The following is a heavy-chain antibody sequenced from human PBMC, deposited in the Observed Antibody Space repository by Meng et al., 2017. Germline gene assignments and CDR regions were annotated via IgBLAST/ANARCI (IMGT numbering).Heavy chain of an antibody. V-gene: IGHV1-18*01. CDR2: INAYNGYT. CDR1: AHTLSSDG. CDR3: ATRGNPYLDC. Sequence: QGDLVQAGAEVKKPGASVKVPCNASAHTLSSDGFAWVRQAPGQGLEWMGWINAYNGYTDYAQKFLGRVTLTTDTSTNTGYMELRSLTSDDTAVYYCATRGNPYLDCWGQGTLVTVSS. J-gene: IGHJ4*02.